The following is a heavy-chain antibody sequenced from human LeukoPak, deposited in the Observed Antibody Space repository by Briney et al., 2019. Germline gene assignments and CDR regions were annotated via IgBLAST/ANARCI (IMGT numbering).Heavy chain of an antibody. CDR1: GGSISSSSYY. J-gene: IGHJ4*02. D-gene: IGHD2-2*01. Sequence: SETLSLTCTVSGGSISSSSYYWGWIRQPPGKGLEWIGRIHVSGTTNYNPSLKSRVTMSADTSMNQFSLKLNSVSAADTAVYYCARDGWGYCSSSTCFNLDFWGQGTLVTVAS. CDR2: IHVSGTT. V-gene: IGHV4-39*07. CDR3: ARDGWGYCSSSTCFNLDF.